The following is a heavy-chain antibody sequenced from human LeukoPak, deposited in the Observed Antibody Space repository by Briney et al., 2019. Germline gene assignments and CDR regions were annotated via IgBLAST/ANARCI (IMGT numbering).Heavy chain of an antibody. Sequence: SETLSLTCTVSGGSISSTTNNWGWIRQPPGKGLEWIGSIYYTGTTNYNPSLESQVTMSVDTSKNQFSLILSSVTAADTAVYYCARERGRSYGSVPYYYFYMDVWGKGTTVTVSS. CDR1: GGSISSTTNN. J-gene: IGHJ6*03. D-gene: IGHD5-18*01. V-gene: IGHV4-39*07. CDR2: IYYTGTT. CDR3: ARERGRSYGSVPYYYFYMDV.